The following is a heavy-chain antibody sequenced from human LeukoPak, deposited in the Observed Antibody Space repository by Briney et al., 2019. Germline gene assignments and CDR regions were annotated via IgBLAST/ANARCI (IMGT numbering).Heavy chain of an antibody. D-gene: IGHD3-22*01. V-gene: IGHV3-23*01. CDR1: GFTFSNYA. Sequence: GGSLRLSCAASGFTFSNYALSWVRQAPGKGLEWVSDISGSGGSTYYADSVKGRFTISRDNSKNTLYLQMNSLRAEDTAVYYCAKFDSSGYYYSGCDYWGQGTLVTVSS. J-gene: IGHJ4*02. CDR3: AKFDSSGYYYSGCDY. CDR2: ISGSGGST.